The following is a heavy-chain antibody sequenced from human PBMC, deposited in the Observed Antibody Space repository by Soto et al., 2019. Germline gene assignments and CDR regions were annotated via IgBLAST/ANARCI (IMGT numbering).Heavy chain of an antibody. D-gene: IGHD2-15*01. CDR3: AVGYCSGGSCYTPHDAFDI. CDR2: INPSGGST. CDR1: GYTFTSYY. Sequence: ASVKVSCKASGYTFTSYYMHWVRQAPGQGLEWMGIINPSGGSTSYAQRFQGRVTMTRDTSTSTVYMELSSLRSEDTAVYYCAVGYCSGGSCYTPHDAFDIWGQGTMVTVS. J-gene: IGHJ3*02. V-gene: IGHV1-46*01.